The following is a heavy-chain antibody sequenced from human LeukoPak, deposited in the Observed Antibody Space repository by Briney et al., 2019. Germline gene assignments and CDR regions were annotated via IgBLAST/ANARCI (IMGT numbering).Heavy chain of an antibody. CDR3: ARSGIAARPLDY. J-gene: IGHJ4*02. CDR1: GFTFNSYA. CDR2: ISYEGSNK. V-gene: IGHV3-30-3*01. D-gene: IGHD6-6*01. Sequence: GGSLRLSCAASGFTFNSYAMSWVRQAPGKGLEWVAVISYEGSNKYYADSVKGRFTISRDNSKNTLYLQMNSLRAEDTAVYYCARSGIAARPLDYWGQGTLVTVSS.